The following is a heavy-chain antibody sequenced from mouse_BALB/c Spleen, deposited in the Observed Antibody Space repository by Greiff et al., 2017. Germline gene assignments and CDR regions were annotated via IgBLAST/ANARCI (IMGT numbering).Heavy chain of an antibody. J-gene: IGHJ3*01. D-gene: IGHD1-1*01. V-gene: IGHV5-9-4*01. CDR1: GFTFSSYA. CDR2: ISSGGSYT. CDR3: ARDYYGSSNGRFAY. Sequence: EVQVVESGGGLVKPGGSLKLSCAASGFTFSSYAMSWVRQSPEKRLEWVAEISSGGSYTYYPDTVTGRFTISRDNAKNTLYLEMSSLRSEDTAMYYCARDYYGSSNGRFAYWGQGTLVTVSA.